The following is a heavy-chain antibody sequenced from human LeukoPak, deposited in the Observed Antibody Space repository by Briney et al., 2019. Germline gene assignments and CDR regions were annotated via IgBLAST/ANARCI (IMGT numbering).Heavy chain of an antibody. CDR1: GFTFDDYG. CDR3: VKDSNYDFWSGYYKGFDN. V-gene: IGHV3-20*04. CDR2: ISRDGGRT. J-gene: IGHJ4*02. D-gene: IGHD3-3*01. Sequence: RAGGSLRLSCAASGFTSGFTFDDYGMNWVRQVPGKGLEWVSGISRDGGRTGHADSVQGRFTISRDNSRNSLHLQMNSLRVEDTAFYYCVKDSNYDFWSGYYKGFDNWGQGTLVTVSS.